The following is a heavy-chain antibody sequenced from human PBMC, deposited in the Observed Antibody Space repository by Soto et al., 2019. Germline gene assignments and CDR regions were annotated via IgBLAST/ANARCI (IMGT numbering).Heavy chain of an antibody. CDR2: MHHSGRT. J-gene: IGHJ4*02. Sequence: SETLSLTCTVSGAYMRNDYYYWSWVRQNPGKDLEWIGHMHHSGRTHYNPSLKSRVAISVDTSKNQFSLYLNSVTAADTAVYYCARWVEVSLDYFDSWGQGTPVTLL. CDR3: ARWVEVSLDYFDS. D-gene: IGHD2-15*01. CDR1: GAYMRNDYYY. V-gene: IGHV4-31*03.